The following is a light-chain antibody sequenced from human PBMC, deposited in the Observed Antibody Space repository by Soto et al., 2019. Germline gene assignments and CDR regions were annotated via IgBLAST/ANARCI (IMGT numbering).Light chain of an antibody. CDR2: DAS. CDR1: QSVSSN. V-gene: IGKV3-11*01. J-gene: IGKJ5*01. CDR3: QQRSNWPT. Sequence: IVMTQSPAPLSVSPGERATLSCRASQSVSSNLAWYQQKPGQAPRLLIYDASTRATGIPDRFSGSGSGTNFTLTISSLEPDDFAIYYCQQRSNWPTLGQGTRLEI.